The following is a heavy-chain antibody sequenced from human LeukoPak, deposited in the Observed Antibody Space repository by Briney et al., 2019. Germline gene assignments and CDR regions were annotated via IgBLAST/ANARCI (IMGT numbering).Heavy chain of an antibody. CDR2: INPNSGGT. CDR3: ARAMYYYDSSGYYDYFDY. Sequence: ASVKVSCKASGYTFTGYYMHWVRQAPGQGLEWMGWINPNSGGTNYAQKFQGRVTMTRDTSISTAYMELSRLRSDDTAVYYCARAMYYYDSSGYYDYFDYWGQGTLVTLSS. J-gene: IGHJ4*02. CDR1: GYTFTGYY. V-gene: IGHV1-2*02. D-gene: IGHD3-22*01.